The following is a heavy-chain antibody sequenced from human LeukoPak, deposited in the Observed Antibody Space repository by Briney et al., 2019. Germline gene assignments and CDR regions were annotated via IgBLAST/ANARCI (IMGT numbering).Heavy chain of an antibody. J-gene: IGHJ4*02. CDR2: ISGSGGST. V-gene: IGHV3-23*01. CDR1: GFTFSSYA. CDR3: AKVYVLRFLEWYFDY. D-gene: IGHD3-3*01. Sequence: GGSLRLSCAASGFTFSSYAMSWVRQAPGKGLEWVSAISGSGGSTYYADSVKGRFTISRDNSKNTLYLQVNSLRAEDTAVYYCAKVYVLRFLEWYFDYWGQGTLVTVSS.